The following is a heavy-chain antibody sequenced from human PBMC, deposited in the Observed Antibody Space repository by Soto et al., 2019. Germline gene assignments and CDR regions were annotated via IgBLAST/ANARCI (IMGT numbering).Heavy chain of an antibody. CDR1: GFKFDDYV. CDR3: VKYMSYGSSSSFHH. D-gene: IGHD6-6*01. Sequence: GGSLRLSCGGSGFKFDDYVMHWVRQVPGKGPEWLSGISWNSAYIGYAESVKGRFTISRDNAKNSLYLQMNSLRPEDTGLYYCVKYMSYGSSSSFHHWGQGTQVTVSS. CDR2: ISWNSAYI. V-gene: IGHV3-9*01. J-gene: IGHJ4*02.